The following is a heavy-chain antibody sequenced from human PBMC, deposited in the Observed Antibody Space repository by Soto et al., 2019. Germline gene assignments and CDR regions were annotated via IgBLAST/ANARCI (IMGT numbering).Heavy chain of an antibody. D-gene: IGHD3-22*01. CDR3: ARGAFITMRGRYYGMDV. CDR1: GGTFSSYA. V-gene: IGHV1-69*01. Sequence: QVQLVQSGAEVKKPGSSVKVSCTASGGTFSSYAISWVRQAPGQGLEWMGGIIPIFGTANYAQNFQGRVTITADESTSTAYREVSSLRSEDTAVYYCARGAFITMRGRYYGMDVWGQGTTVTVSS. J-gene: IGHJ6*02. CDR2: IIPIFGTA.